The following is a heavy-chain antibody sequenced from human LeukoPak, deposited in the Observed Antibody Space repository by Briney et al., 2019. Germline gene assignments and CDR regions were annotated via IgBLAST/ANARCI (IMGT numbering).Heavy chain of an antibody. CDR3: ARVSVVVPAAMDN. J-gene: IGHJ4*02. D-gene: IGHD2-2*01. CDR2: IRKKTDGYTT. V-gene: IGHV3-72*01. Sequence: GGSLRLSCAASGFTFSDHYMDWVRQAAGKGLEWVARIRKKTDGYTTEYAASVKGRFTNSRDDSKNSLYLQMNSLTTDDTAVYYCARVSVVVPAAMDNWGQGTLVTVSS. CDR1: GFTFSDHY.